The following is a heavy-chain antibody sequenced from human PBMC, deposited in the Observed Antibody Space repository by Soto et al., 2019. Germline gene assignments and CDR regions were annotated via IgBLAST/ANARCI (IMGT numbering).Heavy chain of an antibody. CDR1: GFTFSNYW. CDR3: ATKSGSMGSASDI. CDR2: IKQDGSEK. Sequence: EVQLVESGGGLVQPGGSLRLSCAASGFTFSNYWMSWVRQDPGKGLEWVATIKQDGSEKYYVDSVKGRFTISRDNAKNSLYLQMDNLRAEDTALYYCATKSGSMGSASDIWGQGTMVTVSS. V-gene: IGHV3-7*05. D-gene: IGHD2-15*01. J-gene: IGHJ3*02.